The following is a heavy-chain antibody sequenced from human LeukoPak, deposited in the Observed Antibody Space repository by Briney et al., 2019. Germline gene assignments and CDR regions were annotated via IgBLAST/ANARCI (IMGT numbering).Heavy chain of an antibody. J-gene: IGHJ3*02. CDR1: GFTVSSNF. D-gene: IGHD3-16*01. Sequence: GGSLRLSCAASGFTVSSNFMNWVRQAPGKGLEWVSDYADSVKGRFTISRDNSKNTLYLQMNSLRAEDTAVYYCGRDLLGGGTFDIWGQGTMVTVSS. CDR3: GRDLLGGGTFDI. V-gene: IGHV3-53*01.